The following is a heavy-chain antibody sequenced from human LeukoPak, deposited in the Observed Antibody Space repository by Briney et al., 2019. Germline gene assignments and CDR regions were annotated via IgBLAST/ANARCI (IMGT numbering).Heavy chain of an antibody. J-gene: IGHJ6*03. CDR3: AREGESGYDFYYYYYYMDV. D-gene: IGHD5-12*01. CDR1: GYTSTGYY. CDR2: INPNSGGT. Sequence: ASVKVSCKTSGYTSTGYYMHWLRQAPGQGLEWMGRINPNSGGTYYAQKFQGWVTMTRDTSISTAYMELSRLRSDDTAVYYCAREGESGYDFYYYYYYMDVWGKGTTVTVSS. V-gene: IGHV1-2*04.